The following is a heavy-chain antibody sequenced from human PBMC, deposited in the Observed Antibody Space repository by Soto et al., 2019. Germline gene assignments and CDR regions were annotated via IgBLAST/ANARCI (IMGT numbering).Heavy chain of an antibody. Sequence: QAPGQGLEWMGWISAYNGNTNYAQKLQGRVTMTTDTSTSTAYMELRSLRSDDTAVYYWAREYYYGSGPGYWGQGTLVTVAS. J-gene: IGHJ4*02. CDR3: AREYYYGSGPGY. CDR2: ISAYNGNT. D-gene: IGHD3-10*01. V-gene: IGHV1-18*01.